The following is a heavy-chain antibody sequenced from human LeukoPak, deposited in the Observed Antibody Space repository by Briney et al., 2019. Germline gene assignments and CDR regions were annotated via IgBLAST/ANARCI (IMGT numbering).Heavy chain of an antibody. CDR3: ARASYSSGWYYFDY. CDR2: IKQDGSEK. Sequence: GGSLRLSCAASGFTFSSYWMSWVRQAPGKGLEWVANIKQDGSEKYYVDSVEGRFTISRDNAKNSLYLQMNSLRAEDTAVYYCARASYSSGWYYFDYWGQGTLVTVSS. D-gene: IGHD6-19*01. J-gene: IGHJ4*02. CDR1: GFTFSSYW. V-gene: IGHV3-7*04.